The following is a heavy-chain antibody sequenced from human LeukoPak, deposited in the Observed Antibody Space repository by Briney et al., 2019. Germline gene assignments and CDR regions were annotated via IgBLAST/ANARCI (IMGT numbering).Heavy chain of an antibody. Sequence: GASVKVSCKVSGYTLTELSMHWVRQAPGKGLEWMGGFDPEDGETIYAQKFQGRVTMTEDTSTDTAYMELSSLRSGDTAVYYCAIGYDILTGYSPGDYWGQGTLVTVSS. CDR2: FDPEDGET. CDR1: GYTLTELS. J-gene: IGHJ4*02. V-gene: IGHV1-24*01. D-gene: IGHD3-9*01. CDR3: AIGYDILTGYSPGDY.